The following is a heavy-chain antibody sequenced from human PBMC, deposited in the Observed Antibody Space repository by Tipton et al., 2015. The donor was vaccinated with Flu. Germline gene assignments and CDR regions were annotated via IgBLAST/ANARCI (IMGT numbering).Heavy chain of an antibody. J-gene: IGHJ5*02. V-gene: IGHV4-39*07. CDR3: ARVATLDVPFDP. Sequence: LRLSCTVSGGSISSSSYYWGWIRQPPGKGLEWIGSIYYSGSTYYNPSLKSRVTISVDTSKNQFSLKLSSVTAADTAVYYCARVATLDVPFDPWGQGTLVTVPS. D-gene: IGHD2/OR15-2a*01. CDR2: IYYSGST. CDR1: GGSISSSSYY.